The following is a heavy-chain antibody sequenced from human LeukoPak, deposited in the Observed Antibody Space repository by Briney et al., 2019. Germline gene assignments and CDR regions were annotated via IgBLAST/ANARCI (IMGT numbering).Heavy chain of an antibody. J-gene: IGHJ6*02. D-gene: IGHD3-10*01. CDR2: IKSDGSRT. Sequence: PGGSLRLSCAASGFTFSSYWMHWVRQAPGKGLVWVSRIKSDGSRTDYADSVKDRFTISRDNAKNTLYLQMNSLRAEDTAVYYCAREYYYGSDGMDVWGQGTTVTVSS. CDR3: AREYYYGSDGMDV. V-gene: IGHV3-74*01. CDR1: GFTFSSYW.